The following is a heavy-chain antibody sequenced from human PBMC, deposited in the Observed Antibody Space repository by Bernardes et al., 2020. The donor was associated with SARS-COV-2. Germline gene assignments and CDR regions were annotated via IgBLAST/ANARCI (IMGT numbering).Heavy chain of an antibody. J-gene: IGHJ3*02. CDR2: INSDGSSA. Sequence: GSLRLSCAASGFTFSSYWMYWVRQAPGKGLVWVARINSDGSSASYADSVKGRLTISRDNAKNTLYLQMNSLRVEETAVYYCVRARAFDSWGQGTMVTVSS. V-gene: IGHV3-74*01. CDR1: GFTFSSYW. CDR3: VRARAFDS.